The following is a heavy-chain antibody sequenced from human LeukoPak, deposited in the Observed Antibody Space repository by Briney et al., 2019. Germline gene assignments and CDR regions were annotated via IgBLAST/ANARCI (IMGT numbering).Heavy chain of an antibody. CDR2: INHSGST. V-gene: IGHV4-34*01. J-gene: IGHJ4*02. CDR1: GGSFSGYY. Sequence: SETLSLTCAVYGGSFSGYYWSWIRQPPGKGLEWIGEINHSGSTNYNPSLKGRVTISVDTSKNQFSLKLSSVTAADTAVYYCARGSTIYYYGSGSGTFDYWGQGTLVTVSS. CDR3: ARGSTIYYYGSGSGTFDY. D-gene: IGHD3-10*01.